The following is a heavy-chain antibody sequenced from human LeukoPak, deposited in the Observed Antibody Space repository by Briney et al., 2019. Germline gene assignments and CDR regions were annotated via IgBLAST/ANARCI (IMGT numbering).Heavy chain of an antibody. J-gene: IGHJ4*02. CDR2: INPKSGGT. Sequence: ASVKVSCKASGYTFTAYYIHWVRQAPGQGLEWMGWINPKSGGTEYAQRFQARVTMTRDTSISTAYLEVSSLRSDDTAVYYCVLRARGIAATKSFDFWGQGTLVTVSS. CDR1: GYTFTAYY. CDR3: VLRARGIAATKSFDF. D-gene: IGHD5-24*01. V-gene: IGHV1-2*02.